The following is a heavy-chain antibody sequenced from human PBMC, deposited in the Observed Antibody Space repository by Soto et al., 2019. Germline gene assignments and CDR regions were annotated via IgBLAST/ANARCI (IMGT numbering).Heavy chain of an antibody. Sequence: GGSLRLSCAASGFTFSSYGMHWVRQAPGKGLEWVAVIWYDGSNKYYADSVKGRFTISRDNSKNTLYLQMNSLRAEDTAVYYCAREFPDAAMVTITVMDYYYYYGMDVWGQGTPVTVSS. CDR1: GFTFSSYG. CDR3: AREFPDAAMVTITVMDYYYYYGMDV. D-gene: IGHD5-18*01. CDR2: IWYDGSNK. V-gene: IGHV3-33*01. J-gene: IGHJ6*02.